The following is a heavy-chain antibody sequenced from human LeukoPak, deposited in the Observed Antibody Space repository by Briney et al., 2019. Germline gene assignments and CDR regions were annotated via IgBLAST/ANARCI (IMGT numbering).Heavy chain of an antibody. CDR2: IYYSGST. D-gene: IGHD5-12*01. Sequence: SETLSLTCTVSGGSISSYYWSWIRQPQGKGLEWIGYIYYSGSTYYNPSLKSRVTISVDTSKNQFSLKLSSVTAADTAVYYCVHSGHDASFDYWGQGTLVTVSS. CDR1: GGSISSYY. V-gene: IGHV4-59*06. CDR3: VHSGHDASFDY. J-gene: IGHJ4*02.